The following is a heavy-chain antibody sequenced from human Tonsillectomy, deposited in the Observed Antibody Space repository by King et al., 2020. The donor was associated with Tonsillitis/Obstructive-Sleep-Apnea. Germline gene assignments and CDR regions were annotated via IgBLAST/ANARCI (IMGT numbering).Heavy chain of an antibody. V-gene: IGHV4-39*01. CDR1: GGSISSSSYY. Sequence: LQLQESGPGLVKPSETLSLTCTVSGGSISSSSYYWGWIRQPPGKGLEWIGSIYYSGSTHYNPSLKSRVTISVDTSKNQFSLKLSSVTAADTAVYYCAINMIVVVVGNYFDYWGQGTLVTVSS. CDR2: IYYSGST. CDR3: AINMIVVVVGNYFDY. J-gene: IGHJ4*02. D-gene: IGHD3-22*01.